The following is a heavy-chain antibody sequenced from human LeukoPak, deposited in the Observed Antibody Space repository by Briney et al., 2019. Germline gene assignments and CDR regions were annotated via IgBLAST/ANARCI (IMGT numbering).Heavy chain of an antibody. D-gene: IGHD3-9*01. CDR1: GYTFSKYG. CDR2: ISAYNGNT. V-gene: IGHV1-18*01. CDR3: ARDGAEILRYFGIQPGLQDY. J-gene: IGHJ4*02. Sequence: GASVKVSCKASGYTFSKYGISWVRQAPGQGLEWMGWISAYNGNTNYAQKLQGRVTMTTDTSTSTAYMELRSLRSDDAAVYYCARDGAEILRYFGIQPGLQDYWGQGTLVTVSS.